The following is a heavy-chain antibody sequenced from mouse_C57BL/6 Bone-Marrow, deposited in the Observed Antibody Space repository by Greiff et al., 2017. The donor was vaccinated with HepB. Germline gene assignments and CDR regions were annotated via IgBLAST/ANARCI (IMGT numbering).Heavy chain of an antibody. CDR1: GYTFTSYW. CDR3: ASLLDFDD. CDR2: IDPSDSYT. V-gene: IGHV1-69*01. J-gene: IGHJ2*01. Sequence: VQLQQPGTELVKPGASVKLSCKASGYTFTSYWMHWVKQRPGQGLEWIGEIDPSDSYTNYNQKFKGKSTLTVDKSSSTAYMQLSSLTSEDSAVYYCASLLDFDDWGQGTTLTVSS. D-gene: IGHD2-1*01.